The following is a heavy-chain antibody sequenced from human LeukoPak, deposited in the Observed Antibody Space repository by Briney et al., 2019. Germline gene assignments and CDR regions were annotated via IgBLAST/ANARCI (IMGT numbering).Heavy chain of an antibody. CDR1: GGSISSYS. Sequence: SETLALTCTVSGGSISSYSWSWIRQPPGKGLEWIGSMLYSGSTNYNPSLKSRVTRSVDGSKNQFSLRLSSVTAADTAVYYCARHGGGTIVATVLHAFDIWGQGAMVTVS. V-gene: IGHV4-59*08. J-gene: IGHJ3*02. CDR2: MLYSGST. D-gene: IGHD5-12*01. CDR3: ARHGGGTIVATVLHAFDI.